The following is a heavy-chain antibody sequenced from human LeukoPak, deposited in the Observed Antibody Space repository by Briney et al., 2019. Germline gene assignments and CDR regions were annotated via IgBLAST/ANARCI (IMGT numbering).Heavy chain of an antibody. CDR1: GGSISSYY. CDR3: ARGRVRYYYDSSGYYYPDYYYYGMDV. Sequence: SETLSLTCTVSGGSISSYYWSWIRQPPGKGLEWIGYIYYSGSTNYNPSLKGRVTISVDTSKNQFSLKLSSVTAADTAVYYCARGRVRYYYDSSGYYYPDYYYYGMDVWGQGTTVTVSS. V-gene: IGHV4-59*01. CDR2: IYYSGST. J-gene: IGHJ6*02. D-gene: IGHD3-22*01.